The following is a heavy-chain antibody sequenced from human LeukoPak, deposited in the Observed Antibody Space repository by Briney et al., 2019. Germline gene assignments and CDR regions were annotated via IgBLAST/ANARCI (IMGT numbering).Heavy chain of an antibody. V-gene: IGHV3-48*02. CDR3: ARDVIVVVNRAFDI. Sequence: GGSLRLSCAASGFTFSIYSMNWVRQAPGKGLEWVSYISTDSTIIYYADSVRGRFTISRDNAKNSLYLQMNSLRDEGTAVYYCARDVIVVVNRAFDIWGQGTMVTVSS. D-gene: IGHD3-22*01. CDR2: ISTDSTII. J-gene: IGHJ3*02. CDR1: GFTFSIYS.